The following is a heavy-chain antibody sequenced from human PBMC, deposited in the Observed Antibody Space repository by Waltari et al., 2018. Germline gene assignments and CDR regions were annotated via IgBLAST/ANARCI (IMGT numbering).Heavy chain of an antibody. CDR3: AKDLQWLVDY. CDR1: GYTSSRHS. Sequence: QVQLVESGGGVVQPGRSRRLSCEASGYTSSRHSIHWVRQAPGKGLEWVAIISSDGSKKYYADSVKGRFTISRDNSKNTLYLQMDSLRPEDTAMYYCAKDLQWLVDYWGQGTLVTVSS. D-gene: IGHD6-19*01. CDR2: ISSDGSKK. J-gene: IGHJ4*02. V-gene: IGHV3-30-3*01.